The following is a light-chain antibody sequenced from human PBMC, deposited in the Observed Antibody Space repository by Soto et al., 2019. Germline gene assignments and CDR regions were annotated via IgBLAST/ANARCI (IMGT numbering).Light chain of an antibody. V-gene: IGKV1-39*01. J-gene: IGKJ2*01. CDR2: AAS. Sequence: DIQMTQSPSSLSASVGDRVTITCRASQSISSYLNWYQQKPGKAPKLLIYAASSLQSGVPSRFSGSGSGTDFTLTISILQPEYFATYYCQQSYSMYTFGQGTKLEIK. CDR1: QSISSY. CDR3: QQSYSMYT.